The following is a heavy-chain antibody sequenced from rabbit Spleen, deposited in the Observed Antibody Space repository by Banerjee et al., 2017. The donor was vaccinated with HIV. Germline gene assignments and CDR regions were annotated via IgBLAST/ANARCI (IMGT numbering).Heavy chain of an antibody. CDR3: VRDTSSSFSSYGMDL. CDR1: GFSFNSGYD. CDR2: AYAGSSGST. Sequence: QSLEESGGGLVKPGASLTLTCKASGFSFNSGYDMCWVRQAPGKGLEWVACAYAGSSGSTYSATWAKGRFTISKTSSTTVTLQVTRLTAADTATYFCVRDTSSSFSSYGMDLWGPGTLVTVS. V-gene: IGHV1S40*01. D-gene: IGHD1-1*01. J-gene: IGHJ6*01.